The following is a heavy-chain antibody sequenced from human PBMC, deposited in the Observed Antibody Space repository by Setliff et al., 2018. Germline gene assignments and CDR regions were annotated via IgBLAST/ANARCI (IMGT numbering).Heavy chain of an antibody. CDR2: IDPEGGET. Sequence: ASVKVSCKVSGYTLTELSMHWVRQAPGKGLEWMGCIDPEGGETIYAQKFQGRVTMTEDTSTDTAYMELSSLRSEDTAVYYCATVDIVATITGGYYFYYLGQGTLVTVSS. D-gene: IGHD5-12*01. V-gene: IGHV1-24*01. CDR3: ATVDIVATITGGYYFYY. J-gene: IGHJ4*02. CDR1: GYTLTELS.